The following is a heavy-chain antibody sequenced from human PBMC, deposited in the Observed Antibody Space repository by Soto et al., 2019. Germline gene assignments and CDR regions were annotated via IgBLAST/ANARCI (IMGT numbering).Heavy chain of an antibody. D-gene: IGHD5-12*01. Sequence: SETLSLTCTLSGGSISSYYWSWIRQPPGRGLEWIGYIYYSGSTNYNPSLKSRVTISVDTSKNQFSLKLSSVTAADTAVYYCARRYGSSFDYWGQGTLVTVSS. CDR2: IYYSGST. V-gene: IGHV4-59*08. CDR1: GGSISSYY. J-gene: IGHJ4*02. CDR3: ARRYGSSFDY.